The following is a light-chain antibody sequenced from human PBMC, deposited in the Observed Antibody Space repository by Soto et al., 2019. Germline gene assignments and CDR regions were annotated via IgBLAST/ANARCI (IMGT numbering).Light chain of an antibody. V-gene: IGLV1-40*01. CDR3: AAWDDSLSGYV. CDR2: GNI. Sequence: QAVVTQPPSVSGAPGQRVTISCSGSSSNIGAGYDVHWYQQRPGTAPKLLIFGNINRPPGVPDRFSGSKSGTSASLAITGLQAEDEGDYYCAAWDDSLSGYVFGTGTKVTVL. CDR1: SSNIGAGYD. J-gene: IGLJ1*01.